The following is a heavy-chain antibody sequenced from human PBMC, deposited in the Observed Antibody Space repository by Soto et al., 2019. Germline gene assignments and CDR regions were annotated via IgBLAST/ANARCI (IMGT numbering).Heavy chain of an antibody. V-gene: IGHV3-33*01. CDR1: GFTFDAYG. CDR2: VWSNGNLK. CDR3: ARIQLDTIMALDY. Sequence: QVQLVESGGGVVQPGGSLRLSCAASGFTFDAYGFHWVRQAAGKGLEWVAVVWSNGNLKYYADSVKGRFTISRDSSKRALNLQMNSLRADDTAVYYCARIQLDTIMALDYWGQGTLVTVSS. J-gene: IGHJ4*02. D-gene: IGHD1-1*01.